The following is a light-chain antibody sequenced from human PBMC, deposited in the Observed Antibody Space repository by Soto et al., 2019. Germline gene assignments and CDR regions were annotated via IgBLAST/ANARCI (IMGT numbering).Light chain of an antibody. CDR2: EVS. J-gene: IGLJ3*02. CDR3: TSYAGSNIWV. V-gene: IGLV2-8*01. CDR1: SSDVGAYNY. Sequence: QSALTQPPSGSGSPGQSVTICCTGTSSDVGAYNYVSWYQQYPGKAPKLMIYEVSKRPSGVPDRFSGSKSGKTASLTVSGLQPEDEADYYCTSYAGSNIWVFGGGTKVTVL.